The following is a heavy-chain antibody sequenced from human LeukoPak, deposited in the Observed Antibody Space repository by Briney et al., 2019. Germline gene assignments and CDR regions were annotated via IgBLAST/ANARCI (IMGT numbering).Heavy chain of an antibody. V-gene: IGHV4-31*03. Sequence: SETLSLTCTVSGGSISSGGYYWSWIRQHPGKGLEWIGYIYYSGSAYYNPSLKSRVTISVDTSKNQFSLKLSSVTAADTAVYYCARGGYYDAFDIWGQGTMVTVSS. D-gene: IGHD2-8*01. CDR2: IYYSGSA. J-gene: IGHJ3*02. CDR1: GGSISSGGYY. CDR3: ARGGYYDAFDI.